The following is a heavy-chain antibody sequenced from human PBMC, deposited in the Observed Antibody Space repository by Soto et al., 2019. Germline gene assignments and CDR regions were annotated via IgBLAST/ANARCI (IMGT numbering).Heavy chain of an antibody. D-gene: IGHD2-2*01. CDR2: INSDGSST. CDR3: ARDLGYCSSTSCPEGSWFDP. CDR1: GFTFSSYW. V-gene: IGHV3-74*01. J-gene: IGHJ5*02. Sequence: GGSLRLSCAASGFTFSSYWMHWVCQAPGKGLVWVSRINSDGSSTSYADSVKGRFTISRDNAKNTLYLQMNSLRAEDTAVYYCARDLGYCSSTSCPEGSWFDPWGQGTLVTVSS.